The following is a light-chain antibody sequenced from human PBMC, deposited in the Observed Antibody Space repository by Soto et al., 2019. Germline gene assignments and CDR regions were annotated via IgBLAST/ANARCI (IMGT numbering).Light chain of an antibody. CDR3: QQRYSTPPA. CDR2: AAS. CDR1: QSISSY. V-gene: IGKV1-39*01. J-gene: IGKJ2*01. Sequence: DIQMTQSPSSLSASVGDRVTITCRASQSISSYLNWYQQKPGKAPKLLIYAASSLKSGVPSRFSGSGSGTDFTLTISSLQPEDFATYYCQQRYSTPPAFGQGTKLEIK.